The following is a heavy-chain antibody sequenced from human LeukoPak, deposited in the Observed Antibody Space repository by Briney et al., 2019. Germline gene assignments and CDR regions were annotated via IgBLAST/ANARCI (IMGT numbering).Heavy chain of an antibody. D-gene: IGHD4-23*01. V-gene: IGHV3-30-3*01. CDR1: GFTFSSYD. CDR2: TSYDGSNK. J-gene: IGHJ3*02. CDR3: ARGGYGANDDAFDI. Sequence: PGGSLRLSCAASGFTFSSYDMHWVRQAPGKGLEWVAVTSYDGSNKDYADSVKGRFTISRDNAKNSLFLQMNSLRDEDTAVYYCARGGYGANDDAFDIWGQGTMVTVSS.